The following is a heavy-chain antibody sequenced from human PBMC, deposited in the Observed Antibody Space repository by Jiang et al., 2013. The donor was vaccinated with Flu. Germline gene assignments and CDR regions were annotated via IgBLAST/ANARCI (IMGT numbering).Heavy chain of an antibody. V-gene: IGHV4-34*01. J-gene: IGHJ4*02. CDR3: ARGGRGAYSKILTGYQPGFDY. D-gene: IGHD3-9*01. Sequence: PPGMGLEWIGEINHSGSSIYNPSLKSRVPISVDTSKNQVSLKLTSVTAADTAMYFCARGGRGAYSKILTGYQPGFDYWGQGTLVTVSS. CDR2: INHSGSS.